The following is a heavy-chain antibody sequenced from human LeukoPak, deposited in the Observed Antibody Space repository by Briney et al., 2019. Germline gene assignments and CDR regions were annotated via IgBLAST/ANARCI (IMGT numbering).Heavy chain of an antibody. CDR2: INPSGDST. Sequence: ASVKVSCKASGYTFTNYYVHWVRQAPGQGLEWIGIINPSGDSTNYAQKFQGRVTMTRDTSTSTVYMELSSLRSEDTAVFYCARALGYCSSVNCLYFDYWGQGTLVTVSP. J-gene: IGHJ4*02. CDR1: GYTFTNYY. D-gene: IGHD2-2*01. V-gene: IGHV1-46*01. CDR3: ARALGYCSSVNCLYFDY.